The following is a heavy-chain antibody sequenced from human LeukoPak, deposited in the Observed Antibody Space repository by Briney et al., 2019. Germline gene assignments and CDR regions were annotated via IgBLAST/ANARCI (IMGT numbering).Heavy chain of an antibody. V-gene: IGHV3-48*04. D-gene: IGHD6-13*01. CDR1: GFTFSSYS. CDR2: ISSSSSTI. CDR3: ARSAPAAAGTGPMDV. Sequence: PGGSLRLSCAASGFTFSSYSMNWVRQAPGKGLEWVSYISSSSSTIYYADSVKGRFTISRDNAKNSLYLQMNSLRAEDTTVYYCARSAPAAAGTGPMDVWGKGTTVTVSS. J-gene: IGHJ6*03.